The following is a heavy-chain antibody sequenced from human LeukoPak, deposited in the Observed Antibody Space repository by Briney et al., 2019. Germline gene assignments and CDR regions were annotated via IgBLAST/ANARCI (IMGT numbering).Heavy chain of an antibody. CDR3: AREIGGILVFVY. CDR2: INPNSGDS. V-gene: IGHV1-2*02. D-gene: IGHD5-18*01. Sequence: AAVTVSCKASGYKFTDYYMHWVRQAPGQGREWMGWINPNSGDSHHAQKFQGRVTMTRDTSISTAYMELSRLRSDDTAVYFCAREIGGILVFVYWGQGTLVTVSS. J-gene: IGHJ4*02. CDR1: GYKFTDYY.